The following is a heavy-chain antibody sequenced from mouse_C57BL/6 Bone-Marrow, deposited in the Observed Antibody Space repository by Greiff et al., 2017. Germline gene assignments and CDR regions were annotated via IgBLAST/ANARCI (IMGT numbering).Heavy chain of an antibody. CDR3: ARDPYYYGSSFRDD. Sequence: EVMLVESGGGLVKPGGSLKLSCAASGFTFSSYAMSWVRQTPEKRLEWVATISDGGSYTYYPDNAKGRFTISRDNAKNNLYLQMSQLKSEDTAMYYCARDPYYYGSSFRDDWGQGTTLTVSS. CDR2: ISDGGSYT. J-gene: IGHJ2*01. CDR1: GFTFSSYA. D-gene: IGHD1-1*01. V-gene: IGHV5-4*01.